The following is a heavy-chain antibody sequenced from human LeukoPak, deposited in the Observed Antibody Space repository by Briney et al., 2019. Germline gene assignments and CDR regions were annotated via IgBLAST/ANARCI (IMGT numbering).Heavy chain of an antibody. V-gene: IGHV3-7*03. CDR3: ARGPYGMDV. CDR2: IKEDGNDK. CDR1: GFSFSNYW. Sequence: GGSLRLSCAPSGFSFSNYWIAWVRHAPGEGLGWVANIKEDGNDKYYVTSLRARFTISRDNAKNSLYLQMNSLRAEDTAIYYCARGPYGMDVWGQGTTVTVSS. J-gene: IGHJ6*02.